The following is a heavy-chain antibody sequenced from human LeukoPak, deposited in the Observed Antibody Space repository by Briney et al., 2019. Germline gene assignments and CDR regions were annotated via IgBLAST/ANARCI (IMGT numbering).Heavy chain of an antibody. CDR2: IYTSGST. J-gene: IGHJ4*02. Sequence: PSETLSLTCTVSGGSISSYYWSWIRQPAGKGLEWIGRIYTSGSTHYNPSLKSRVTISVDTSKKQFSLKLMSVTAADTAVYYCARDMGSVAGHDYWGQGTLVTVSS. CDR1: GGSISSYY. D-gene: IGHD6-19*01. CDR3: ARDMGSVAGHDY. V-gene: IGHV4-4*07.